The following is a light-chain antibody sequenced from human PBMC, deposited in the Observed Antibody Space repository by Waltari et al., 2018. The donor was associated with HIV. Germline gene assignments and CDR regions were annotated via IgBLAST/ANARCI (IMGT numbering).Light chain of an antibody. CDR3: LQAFSYPLT. Sequence: AIQMTQSPSSLSASVGDRVTITCRASRGIGNDLGWYQQQPGQAPKLLIFAASSLQTGVPSRFSGSGSGTDFTLTISSLQPEDFATYYCLQAFSYPLTFGQGP. CDR1: RGIGND. V-gene: IGKV1-6*02. J-gene: IGKJ1*01. CDR2: AAS.